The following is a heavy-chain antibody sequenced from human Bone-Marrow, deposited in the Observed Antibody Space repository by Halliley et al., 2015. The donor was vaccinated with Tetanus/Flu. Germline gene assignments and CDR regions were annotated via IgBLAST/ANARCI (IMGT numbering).Heavy chain of an antibody. J-gene: IGHJ4*02. CDR3: ARDLLPEF. D-gene: IGHD3-10*01. V-gene: IGHV4-59*01. Sequence: PPGKGREGIGYIEYTGNTKYNPSLKSRVTISLDTSKNQFSLKLGSVTAADTAIYYCARDLLPEFWGQGTRVTVSS. CDR2: IEYTGNT.